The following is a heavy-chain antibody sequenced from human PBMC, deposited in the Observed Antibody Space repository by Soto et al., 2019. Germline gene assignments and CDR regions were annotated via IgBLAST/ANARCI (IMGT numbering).Heavy chain of an antibody. CDR3: ARGRYGDY. CDR2: ISAHNGNT. V-gene: IGHV1-18*01. Sequence: QVHLVQSGAEVKKPGASVKVSCQGSGYAFTTYGITWVRQAPGQGLEWMGWISAHNGNTNYAQKRQGRVTVTRDTTTSTAYMELRGRRYDDAAVYYCARGRYGDYWGQGALVTVSS. CDR1: GYAFTTYG. D-gene: IGHD1-1*01. J-gene: IGHJ4*02.